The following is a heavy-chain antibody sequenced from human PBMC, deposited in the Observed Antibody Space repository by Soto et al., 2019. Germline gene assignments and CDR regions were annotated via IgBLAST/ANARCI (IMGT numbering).Heavy chain of an antibody. CDR2: IYYSGST. J-gene: IGHJ3*02. Sequence: SETLSLTCTVSGGSIISYYWSWIRQPPGKGLEWIGYIYYSGSTNYNPSLKSRVTISVDTSKNQFSLKMSSVTAADTAVYYCARDLTPEILPYYYDANDIWGQGTLVTVSS. D-gene: IGHD3-22*01. CDR1: GGSIISYY. CDR3: ARDLTPEILPYYYDANDI. V-gene: IGHV4-59*01.